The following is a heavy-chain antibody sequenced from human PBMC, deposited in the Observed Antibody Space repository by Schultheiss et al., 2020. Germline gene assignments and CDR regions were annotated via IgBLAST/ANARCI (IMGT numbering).Heavy chain of an antibody. J-gene: IGHJ4*02. D-gene: IGHD3-22*01. CDR2: IYYSGST. CDR3: ARGLLDIDSSGYYFDY. CDR1: GGSISSSSYY. V-gene: IGHV4-61*05. Sequence: SETLSLTCTVSGGSISSSSYYWGWIRQPPGKGLEWIGYIYYSGSTNYNPSLKSRVTISVDTSKNQFSLKLSSVTAADTAVYYCARGLLDIDSSGYYFDYWGQGTLVTVSS.